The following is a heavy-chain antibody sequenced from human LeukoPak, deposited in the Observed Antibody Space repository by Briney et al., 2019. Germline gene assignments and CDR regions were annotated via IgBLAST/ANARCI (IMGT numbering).Heavy chain of an antibody. CDR3: AKCQSGAVAGGFDY. J-gene: IGHJ4*02. D-gene: IGHD6-19*01. CDR1: GFTFSSYG. Sequence: GGSLRLSCAASGFTFSSYGIHWVRQAPGKGLEWVAVISYDGSNKYYADSVKGRFTISRDNSKNTLYLQMNSLRAEDTAVYYCAKCQSGAVAGGFDYWGQGTLVTVSS. CDR2: ISYDGSNK. V-gene: IGHV3-30*18.